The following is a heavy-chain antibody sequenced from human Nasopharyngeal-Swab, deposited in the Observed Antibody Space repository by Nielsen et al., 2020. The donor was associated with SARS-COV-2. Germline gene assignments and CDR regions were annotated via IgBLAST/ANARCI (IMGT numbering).Heavy chain of an antibody. V-gene: IGHV4-39*01. D-gene: IGHD3-22*01. Sequence: ESLKIPCTVPGGSISTTTYYWAWTRQPPGKGLEWIGSIYYNENTYYNPSLKSRVTISIDTSKNQFSLKLNSVSAADTAVYYCARLVDPPRRNYYEAFDYWGQGTLVTVSS. CDR1: GGSISTTTYY. J-gene: IGHJ4*02. CDR3: ARLVDPPRRNYYEAFDY. CDR2: IYYNENT.